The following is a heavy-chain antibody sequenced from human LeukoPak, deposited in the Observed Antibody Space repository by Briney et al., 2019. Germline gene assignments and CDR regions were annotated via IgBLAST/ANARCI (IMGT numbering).Heavy chain of an antibody. CDR2: ISGSGGST. Sequence: GGSLRLSCAASGFTFSSYAMSWVRQAPGKGLEWVPAISGSGGSTYYADSVKGRFTISRDNSKNTLYLQMNSLRAEDTAVYYCAKGGRGYGHFDYWGQGTLVTVSS. J-gene: IGHJ4*02. D-gene: IGHD5-12*01. CDR3: AKGGRGYGHFDY. CDR1: GFTFSSYA. V-gene: IGHV3-23*01.